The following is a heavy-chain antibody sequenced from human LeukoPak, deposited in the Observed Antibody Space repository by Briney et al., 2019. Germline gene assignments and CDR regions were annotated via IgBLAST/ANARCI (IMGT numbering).Heavy chain of an antibody. CDR2: IWYDGSNK. V-gene: IGHV3-33*01. J-gene: IGHJ4*02. CDR1: GFTFSSYG. D-gene: IGHD3-10*01. Sequence: PGGSLRLSCAASGFTFSSYGMHWIRQAPGKGLEWVAVIWYDGSNKYYADSVKGRFTISRDNSKNTLYLQMNSLRAEDTAVYYCARDREVGYGSGSYYDYWGQGTLVTVSS. CDR3: ARDREVGYGSGSYYDY.